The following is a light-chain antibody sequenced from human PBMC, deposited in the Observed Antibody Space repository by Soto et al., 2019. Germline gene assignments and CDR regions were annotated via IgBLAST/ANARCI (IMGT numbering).Light chain of an antibody. CDR1: QSVISTY. V-gene: IGKV3-20*01. CDR3: QHYGSSPIP. J-gene: IGKJ5*01. CDR2: RAS. Sequence: SNSEVPMSLSPAERATLFCRTSQSVISTYLAWYQQKPGQAPRLLIYRASTMTTGIPDRFSGSGSGTDFTLTISRLEPEDFAVYYCQHYGSSPIPFGQGTLLDI.